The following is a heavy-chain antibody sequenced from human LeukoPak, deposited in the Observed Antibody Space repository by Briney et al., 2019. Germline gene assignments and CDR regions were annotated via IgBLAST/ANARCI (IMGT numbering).Heavy chain of an antibody. CDR3: ARHVELGMAGYFDY. J-gene: IGHJ4*02. CDR1: GGPISSSSYY. Sequence: WETLALLCSVSGGPISSSSYYWGWIRQPPGKGLGWIGSIYYSGRTYYNPSLKSRVTISVDTYKNQLSLKLSSVTAADTAVYYCARHVELGMAGYFDYWGQGTQVTVSS. D-gene: IGHD7-27*01. CDR2: IYYSGRT. V-gene: IGHV4-39*01.